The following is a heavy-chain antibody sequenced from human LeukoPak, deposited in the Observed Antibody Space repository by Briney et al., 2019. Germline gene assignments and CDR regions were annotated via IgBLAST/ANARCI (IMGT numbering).Heavy chain of an antibody. D-gene: IGHD3-10*01. CDR3: ARLNKNDSGSYRFGKKKRGYMDV. Sequence: SETLSLTCAVYGGSFSGYYWSWIRQPPGKGLEWIGEINHSGSTNYNPSLKSRVTISVDTSKNQFSLKLSSVTAADTAVYYCARLNKNDSGSYRFGKKKRGYMDVWGKGTTVTISS. CDR1: GGSFSGYY. J-gene: IGHJ6*03. CDR2: INHSGST. V-gene: IGHV4-34*01.